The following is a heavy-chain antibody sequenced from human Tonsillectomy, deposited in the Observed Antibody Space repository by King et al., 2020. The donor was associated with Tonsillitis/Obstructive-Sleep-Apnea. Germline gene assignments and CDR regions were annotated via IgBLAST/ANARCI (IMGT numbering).Heavy chain of an antibody. V-gene: IGHV4-39*01. CDR3: ARRGGAFDY. D-gene: IGHD3-16*01. CDR2: IYYSGST. Sequence: KLQESGPGLVKPSATLSLTCTVSGGSISSSSYYWGWIRQPPGKGLEWIGSIYYSGSTYYNPSLKSRVTISVDTSKNQFSLKLSSVTAADTAVYYCARRGGAFDYWGQGTLVTVSS. CDR1: GGSISSSSYY. J-gene: IGHJ4*02.